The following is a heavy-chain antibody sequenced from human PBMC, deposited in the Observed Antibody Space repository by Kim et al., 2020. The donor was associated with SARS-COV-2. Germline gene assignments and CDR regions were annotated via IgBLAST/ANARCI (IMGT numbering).Heavy chain of an antibody. CDR1: GYAFASHT. CDR3: GRVRWWDGFPAAPVGEVTGMDV. V-gene: IGHV7-4-1*02. CDR2: INTNSGSP. Sequence: ASVKVSCKASGYAFASHTINWVRQAPGQGLEWMGWINTNSGSPSYAQGFTGRFVFSLDTSVSTAYLQISDLKPEDTAVYYCGRVRWWDGFPAAPVGEVTGMDVWGQGTTVTVSS. J-gene: IGHJ6*02. D-gene: IGHD3-3*01.